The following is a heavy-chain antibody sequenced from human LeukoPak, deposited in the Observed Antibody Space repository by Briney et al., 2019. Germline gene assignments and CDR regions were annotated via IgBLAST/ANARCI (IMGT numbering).Heavy chain of an antibody. CDR1: GFTFSSYA. CDR3: AKALMITFGGVLVKVYYGMDV. D-gene: IGHD3-16*02. CDR2: ISGSGGST. J-gene: IGHJ6*02. V-gene: IGHV3-23*01. Sequence: GGSLRLSCAASGFTFSSYAMSWVRQSPGKGLEWVSAISGSGGSTYYADPGKGRFTIPRDNSKNTLYLQMNTLRAEDTAVYYCAKALMITFGGVLVKVYYGMDVWGQGTTVTVSS.